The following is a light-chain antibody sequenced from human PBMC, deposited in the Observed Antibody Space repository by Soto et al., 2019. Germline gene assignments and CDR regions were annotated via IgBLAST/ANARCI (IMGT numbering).Light chain of an antibody. CDR2: GNS. V-gene: IGLV1-40*01. CDR1: SSNIGAGFD. J-gene: IGLJ1*01. CDR3: QSYDSSLSGYV. Sequence: QSLLTQPPSVSGVPGQRVTISCTGSSSNIGAGFDVHWYQQLPRTAPKLLIYGNSNRPSGVPDRFSGSKSGTSASLAITGLQAEDEADYYCQSYDSSLSGYVFGTGTKLTVL.